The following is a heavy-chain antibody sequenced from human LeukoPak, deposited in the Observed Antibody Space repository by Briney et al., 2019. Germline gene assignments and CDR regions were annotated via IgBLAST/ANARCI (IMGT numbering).Heavy chain of an antibody. J-gene: IGHJ3*02. CDR2: ISGSGGST. V-gene: IGHV3-23*01. CDR1: GFTFSSYA. Sequence: PGGSLRLSCAASGFTFSSYAMSWVRQAPGKGLEWVSAISGSGGSTYYADSVKGRFTISRDNSKNTLYLQMISLRAEDTAVYYCAKVKSSANRRGAFDIWGQGTMVTVSS. CDR3: AKVKSSANRRGAFDI. D-gene: IGHD2-2*01.